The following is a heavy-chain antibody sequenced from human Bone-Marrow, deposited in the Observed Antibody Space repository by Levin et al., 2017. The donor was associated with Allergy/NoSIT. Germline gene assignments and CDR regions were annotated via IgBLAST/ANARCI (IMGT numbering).Heavy chain of an antibody. V-gene: IGHV3-30*04. CDR1: GFTFSNSA. CDR3: ARSYNYGSGYFYSHFDY. D-gene: IGHD3-10*01. CDR2: ISSDGKTE. J-gene: IGHJ4*02. Sequence: LSLTCEASGFTFSNSAMHWVRQAPGKGLEWAATISSDGKTEHYADSVKGRFTISRDNSKNTLYLQMNSQRFEDTALYYCARSYNYGSGYFYSHFDYWGQGTLVTVSS.